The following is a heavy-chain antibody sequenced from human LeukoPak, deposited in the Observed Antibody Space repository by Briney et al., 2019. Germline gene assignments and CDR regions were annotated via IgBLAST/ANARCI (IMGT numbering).Heavy chain of an antibody. Sequence: GGSLRLSCAASGFTFSSYSMNWVRQAPGKGLEWVSSISSSSSYIYYADSVKGRFTISGDNAKNSLYLQMNSLRAEDTAVYFCTTGYSSGWYNEGNYWGQGTLVTVSS. CDR1: GFTFSSYS. CDR2: ISSSSSYI. D-gene: IGHD6-19*01. V-gene: IGHV3-21*01. CDR3: TTGYSSGWYNEGNY. J-gene: IGHJ4*02.